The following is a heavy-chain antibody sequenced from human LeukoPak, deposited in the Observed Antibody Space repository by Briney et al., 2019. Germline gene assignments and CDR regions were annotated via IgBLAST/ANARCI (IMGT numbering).Heavy chain of an antibody. CDR1: GSSFSNYA. V-gene: IGHV3-23*05. CDR2: IYSSGTT. Sequence: GGSLRLSCAASGSSFSNYAMSWVRQAPGRGLEWVSVIYSSGTTYYADSVRGRFTISRDSSKNTQYLQMNSLRAEDTAVYYCARVSDYGGIFDMWGQGTMVTVSS. J-gene: IGHJ3*02. CDR3: ARVSDYGGIFDM. D-gene: IGHD4-23*01.